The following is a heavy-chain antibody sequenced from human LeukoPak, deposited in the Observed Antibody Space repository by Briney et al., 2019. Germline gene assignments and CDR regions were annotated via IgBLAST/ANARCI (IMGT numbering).Heavy chain of an antibody. J-gene: IGHJ6*04. CDR3: ARSYTAMASFYYYYGMDA. CDR1: GGTFSSYA. Sequence: SVKVSCTASGGTFSSYAISWVRQAPGQGLEWMGGIIPIFGTANYAQKFQGRVTITADESTSTAYMELSSLRSEDTAVYYCARSYTAMASFYYYYGMDAWGKGTTVTVSS. CDR2: IIPIFGTA. V-gene: IGHV1-69*01. D-gene: IGHD5-18*01.